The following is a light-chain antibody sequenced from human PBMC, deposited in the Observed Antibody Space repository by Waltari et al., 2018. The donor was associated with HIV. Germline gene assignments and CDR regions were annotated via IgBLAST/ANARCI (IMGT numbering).Light chain of an antibody. V-gene: IGKV1-39*01. CDR2: AAS. Sequence: DIQMTQSPSSLSASVGDRVTITCRASQSISNYLNWYQQKPGKAPKLLIYAASSLESGVPSRFSGSGSGTDFTLTISSLQPEDFASYYCQQSYSILWTFGQGTKVEIK. J-gene: IGKJ1*01. CDR3: QQSYSILWT. CDR1: QSISNY.